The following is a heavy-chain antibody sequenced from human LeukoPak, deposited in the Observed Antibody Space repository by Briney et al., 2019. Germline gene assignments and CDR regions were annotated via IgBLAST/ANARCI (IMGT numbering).Heavy chain of an antibody. J-gene: IGHJ5*02. Sequence: SETLSLTCTVSGDSISRSSSYWGWIRQPPGKGLEWIGSFQYGGATYYNPSLKSRVTKSVDTSKNQFSLKLNSVTAADTAVYYCARHVSDCSAGSCYSYFDRWGQGTLVTVSS. CDR2: FQYGGAT. D-gene: IGHD2-15*01. V-gene: IGHV4-39*01. CDR3: ARHVSDCSAGSCYSYFDR. CDR1: GDSISRSSSY.